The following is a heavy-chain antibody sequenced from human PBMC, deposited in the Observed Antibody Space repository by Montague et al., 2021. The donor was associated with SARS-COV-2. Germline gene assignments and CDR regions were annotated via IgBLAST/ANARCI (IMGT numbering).Heavy chain of an antibody. V-gene: IGHV2-5*05. CDR3: AHRFAGFFDY. J-gene: IGHJ4*02. Sequence: PALVKPTQTLTLTCTFSGFSLNTPEVAVGWIRQPPGKALEWLALIYGGDEKRYGPSLQSRLTITRDTSKSQVVLTMTDMDPVDTATYFCAHRFAGFFDYWGQGILVTVSS. CDR1: GFSLNTPEVA. CDR2: IYGGDEK.